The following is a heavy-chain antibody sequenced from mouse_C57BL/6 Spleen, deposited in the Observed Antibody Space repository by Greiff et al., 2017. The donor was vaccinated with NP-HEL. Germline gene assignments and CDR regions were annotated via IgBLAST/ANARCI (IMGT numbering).Heavy chain of an antibody. V-gene: IGHV1-55*01. CDR3: ARRGGNPRGAMDY. J-gene: IGHJ4*01. D-gene: IGHD2-1*01. CDR2: IYPGSGST. Sequence: VQLQQPGAELVKPGASVKMSCKASGYTFTSYWITWVKQRPGQGLEWIGDIYPGSGSTNYNEKFKSKATLTVDTSSSTAYMQLSSLTFEDSAVYYCARRGGNPRGAMDYWGQGTSVTVSS. CDR1: GYTFTSYW.